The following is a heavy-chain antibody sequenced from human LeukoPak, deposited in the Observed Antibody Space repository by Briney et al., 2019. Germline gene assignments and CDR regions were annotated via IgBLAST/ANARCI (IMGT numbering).Heavy chain of an antibody. D-gene: IGHD1-26*01. J-gene: IGHJ6*03. V-gene: IGHV3-30*03. CDR1: GFTFSSTG. Sequence: GGSLRLSCAASGFTFSSTGMHWVRQAPGKGLEWVAVISYDGSNKYYAGSVKGRCTISRENSKNTLYLQSNSLRVEDAAVYYCARHPGDFTGNVNYYYRDVWGKGTAVTVSS. CDR2: ISYDGSNK. CDR3: ARHPGDFTGNVNYYYRDV.